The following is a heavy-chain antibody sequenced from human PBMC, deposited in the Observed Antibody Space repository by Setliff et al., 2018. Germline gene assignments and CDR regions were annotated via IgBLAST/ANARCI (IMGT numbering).Heavy chain of an antibody. CDR2: INDRGST. Sequence: SETLSLTCAVYGGSFSGYFWSWIRQAPGRGLEWIGEINDRGSTHYNPSLKSRVTISIDTSKNQFSLKLTSVTAADTAVYYCVRQGLDTGRTRWWFDPWGQGTLVTVSS. J-gene: IGHJ5*02. D-gene: IGHD5-18*01. CDR3: VRQGLDTGRTRWWFDP. V-gene: IGHV4-34*01. CDR1: GGSFSGYF.